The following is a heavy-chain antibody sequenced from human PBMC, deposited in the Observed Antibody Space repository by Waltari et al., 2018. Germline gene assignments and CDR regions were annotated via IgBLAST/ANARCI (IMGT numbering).Heavy chain of an antibody. CDR2: IYYSGST. J-gene: IGHJ6*02. Sequence: QVQLQESGPGLVKPSETLSLTCTVSGGSISSHYWSWIRQPPGKGLAWIGYIYYSGSTNYNPSLKSRVTISVDTSKNQFSLKLSSVTAADTAVYYCARDSPPFGDFWSGYDYYGMDVWGQGTTVTVSS. CDR3: ARDSPPFGDFWSGYDYYGMDV. D-gene: IGHD3-3*01. CDR1: GGSISSHY. V-gene: IGHV4-59*11.